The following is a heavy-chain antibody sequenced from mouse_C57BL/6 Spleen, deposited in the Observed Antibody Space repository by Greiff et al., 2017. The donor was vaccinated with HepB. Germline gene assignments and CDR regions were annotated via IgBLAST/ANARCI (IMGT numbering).Heavy chain of an antibody. V-gene: IGHV1-72*01. CDR3: AREITTVWGY. Sequence: QVQLQQPGAELVKPGASVKLSCKASGYTFTSYWMHWVKQRPGRGLEWIGRIDPNSGGTKYNEKFKSKATLNVDKPSSTPYMQLSSLTSEDSAVYYCAREITTVWGYWGQGTSVTVSS. CDR1: GYTFTSYW. J-gene: IGHJ4*01. D-gene: IGHD1-1*01. CDR2: IDPNSGGT.